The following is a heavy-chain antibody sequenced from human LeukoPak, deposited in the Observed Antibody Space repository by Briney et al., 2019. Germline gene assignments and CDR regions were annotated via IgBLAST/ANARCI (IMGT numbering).Heavy chain of an antibody. V-gene: IGHV4-59*01. D-gene: IGHD4-11*01. CDR1: GGPISSYY. Sequence: PSETLSLTCTVSGGPISSYYWSWLRQPPGTGLEWIGYSYDGGNTNYNPSLKSRVTLSVDTSKNKFSLQLCSVTAADTALYYCARDGSAYSFDYWGQGTLVTVSS. J-gene: IGHJ4*01. CDR3: ARDGSAYSFDY. CDR2: SYDGGNT.